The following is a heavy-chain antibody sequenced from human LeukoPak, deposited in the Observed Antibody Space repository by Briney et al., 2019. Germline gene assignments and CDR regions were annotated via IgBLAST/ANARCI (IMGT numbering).Heavy chain of an antibody. CDR3: ARDLPRGYYDSSGYAQSG. CDR1: GYTFTSYG. Sequence: ASVKVSCKASGYTFTSYGISWVRQAPGQGLEWMGWISAYNGNTNYAQKLQGRVTMTTDTSTSTAYMELRSLRSDDTAVYYCARDLPRGYYDSSGYAQSGWGQGTLVTVSS. CDR2: ISAYNGNT. D-gene: IGHD3-22*01. V-gene: IGHV1-18*01. J-gene: IGHJ4*02.